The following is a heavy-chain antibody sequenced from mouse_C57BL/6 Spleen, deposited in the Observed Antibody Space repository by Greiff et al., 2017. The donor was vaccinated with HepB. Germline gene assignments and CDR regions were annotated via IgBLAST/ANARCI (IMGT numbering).Heavy chain of an antibody. CDR1: GFNIKDYY. V-gene: IGHV14-2*01. Sequence: EVKLMESGAELVKPGASVKLSCTASGFNIKDYYMHWVKQRTEQGLEWIGRIEPEDGETKYAPKFQGKATITADTSSNTAYLQLSILTSEDTAVYYCATYYYGSSYCDYWGQGTTLTVSS. D-gene: IGHD1-1*01. CDR2: IEPEDGET. CDR3: ATYYYGSSYCDY. J-gene: IGHJ2*01.